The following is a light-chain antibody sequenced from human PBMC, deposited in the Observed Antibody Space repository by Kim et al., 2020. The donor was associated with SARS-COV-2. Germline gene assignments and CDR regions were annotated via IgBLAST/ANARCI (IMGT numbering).Light chain of an antibody. Sequence: VALGQTVRITCQGDSLRSYYATWYQQKPGQAPILVIYGKNNRPSGIPDRFSGPSSGNTASLTIAGTQAGDEADYYCLSRDSNNNVLFGGGTRLTVL. CDR3: LSRDSNNNVL. J-gene: IGLJ2*01. V-gene: IGLV3-19*01. CDR1: SLRSYY. CDR2: GKN.